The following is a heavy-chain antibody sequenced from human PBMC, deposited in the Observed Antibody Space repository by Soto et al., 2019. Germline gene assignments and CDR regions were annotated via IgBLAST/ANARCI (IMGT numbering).Heavy chain of an antibody. D-gene: IGHD3-22*01. J-gene: IGHJ4*02. CDR1: GYTFTAYY. CDR2: NNPSNGDT. CDR3: ARDPGREGYYYDSTTYYFDY. V-gene: IGHV1-46*01. Sequence: QVQLVQSGAEVRKPGASVKVSCKASGYTFTAYYMHWVRQAPGQGLEWMGINNPSNGDTTYAQKFQGRVTLTRDTSASTVNMYLNSLRSEDTAVYYCARDPGREGYYYDSTTYYFDYWGQGTLVTVSS.